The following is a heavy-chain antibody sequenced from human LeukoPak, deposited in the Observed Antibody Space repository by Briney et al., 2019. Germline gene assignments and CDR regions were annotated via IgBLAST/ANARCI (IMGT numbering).Heavy chain of an antibody. D-gene: IGHD6-19*01. CDR1: GFTFTDYY. CDR2: ISGGSGYT. CDR3: ARNIGVAADDY. J-gene: IGHJ4*02. V-gene: IGHV3-11*06. Sequence: PGGSLRLSCAASGFTFTDYYMSWIRQAPGEGLEWVSYISGGSGYTNYADSVTGRFTISRDNARNSLYLQMNSLRAEDTAVYYCARNIGVAADDYWGQGTLVTVSS.